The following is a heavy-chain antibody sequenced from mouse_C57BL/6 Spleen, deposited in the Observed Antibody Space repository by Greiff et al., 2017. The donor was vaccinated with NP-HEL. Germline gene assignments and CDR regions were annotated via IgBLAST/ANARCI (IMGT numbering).Heavy chain of an antibody. CDR2: ISDGGSYT. CDR1: GFTFSSYA. J-gene: IGHJ1*03. CDR3: ARDCGNYEYFDV. V-gene: IGHV5-4*01. D-gene: IGHD2-1*01. Sequence: EVQRVESGGGLVKPGGSLKLSCAASGFTFSSYAMSWVRQTPEKRLEWVATISDGGSYTYYPDNVKGRFTISRDNAKNNLYLQMSHLKSEDTAMYYCARDCGNYEYFDVWGTGTTVTVSS.